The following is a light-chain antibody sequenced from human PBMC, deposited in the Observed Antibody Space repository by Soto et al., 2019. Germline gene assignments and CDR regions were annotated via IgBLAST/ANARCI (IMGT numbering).Light chain of an antibody. J-gene: IGLJ3*02. CDR1: SSDVGGYNF. CDR3: CSHSTSVTWM. CDR2: EVS. V-gene: IGLV2-14*03. Sequence: QSALTQTASVSGSPGQSITISCTGSSSDVGGYNFVSWYQQHPGKAPKLIIHEVSNRPSGVSNRFSGSKSGNTASLTISGLQAEDEAVSYCCSHSTSVTWMFGGGTQLTVL.